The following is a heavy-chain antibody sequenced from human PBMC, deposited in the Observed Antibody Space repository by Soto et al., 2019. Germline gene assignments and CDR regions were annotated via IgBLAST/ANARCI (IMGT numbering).Heavy chain of an antibody. CDR3: ARVQGDVGSSRAPGRWFDS. Sequence: PGGSLRLSCAASGFSFSNYWMTWVRQAPGKGLEWVANIKQDGREAYSLDSVKGRFTISRDNAKNSLFLQMNSLRAGDTALYYCARVQGDVGSSRAPGRWFDSWGQGTLVTVSS. D-gene: IGHD6-13*01. V-gene: IGHV3-7*01. J-gene: IGHJ5*01. CDR2: IKQDGREA. CDR1: GFSFSNYW.